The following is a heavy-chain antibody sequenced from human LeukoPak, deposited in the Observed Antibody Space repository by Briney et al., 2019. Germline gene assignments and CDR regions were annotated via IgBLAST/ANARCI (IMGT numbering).Heavy chain of an antibody. CDR2: IHTSGRT. CDR1: GAYISSGDYY. J-gene: IGHJ4*02. D-gene: IGHD1-26*01. CDR3: TRVRPPTTSDY. Sequence: SQTLSLTWTISGAYISSGDYYWTWIRQPAGKGLEWIGRIHTSGRTYYNSSLNSRVSISLEFSKNQFSLTLKSVTAADTAIYYCTRVRPPTTSDYWGQGTLVIVSS. V-gene: IGHV4-61*02.